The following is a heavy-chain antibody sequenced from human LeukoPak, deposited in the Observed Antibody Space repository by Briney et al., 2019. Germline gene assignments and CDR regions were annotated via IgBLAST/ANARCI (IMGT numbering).Heavy chain of an antibody. V-gene: IGHV3-20*04. CDR2: INWNGGST. J-gene: IGHJ4*02. CDR3: ARVDNIVVVPAASYYFDY. CDR1: GFTFDDYG. D-gene: IGHD2-2*01. Sequence: PGGSLRLSCAASGFTFDDYGMSWVRQAPGKGLEWVSGINWNGGSTGYADSVKGRFTISRDNAKNSLYLQMNSLRAEDTAVYYCARVDNIVVVPAASYYFDYWGQGTLVTVSS.